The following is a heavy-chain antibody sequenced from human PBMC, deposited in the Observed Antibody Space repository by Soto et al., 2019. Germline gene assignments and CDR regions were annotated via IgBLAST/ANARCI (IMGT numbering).Heavy chain of an antibody. CDR1: GFTFSSYW. CDR3: ARLRPIFGVVITSGTPYFDY. V-gene: IGHV3-7*01. J-gene: IGHJ4*02. D-gene: IGHD3-3*01. Sequence: GGSLRLSCAASGFTFSSYWMSWVRQAPGKGLEWVANIKQDGSEKYYVDSVKGRFTISRDNARNSLYLQMNSLRAEDTAVYYCARLRPIFGVVITSGTPYFDYWGQGTLVTVSS. CDR2: IKQDGSEK.